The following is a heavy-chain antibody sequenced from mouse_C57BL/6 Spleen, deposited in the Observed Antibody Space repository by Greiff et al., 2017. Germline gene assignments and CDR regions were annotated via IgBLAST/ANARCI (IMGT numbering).Heavy chain of an antibody. CDR3: TKRVTVVGVFDD. CDR1: GYTFTSYW. D-gene: IGHD1-1*01. CDR2: IYPGNSDT. V-gene: IGHV1-5*01. J-gene: IGHJ2*01. Sequence: VQLQQSGTVLARPGASVKMSCKTSGYTFTSYWMHWVKQRPGQGLEWIGAIYPGNSDTSYNQKFKGKAKLTAVTTASTAYMELSSLTNEDTAVYYCTKRVTVVGVFDDWGQGTTLTVSS.